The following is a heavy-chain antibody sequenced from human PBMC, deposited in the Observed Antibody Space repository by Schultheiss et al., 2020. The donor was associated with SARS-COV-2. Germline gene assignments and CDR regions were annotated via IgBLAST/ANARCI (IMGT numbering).Heavy chain of an antibody. D-gene: IGHD3-22*01. Sequence: GGSLRLSCAASGFTFSSYGMHWVRQAPGKGLEWVSVIYSGGSTYYADSVKGRFTISRDNSKNTLYLQMNSLRAEDTAVYYCASGFYYYYGMDVWGQGTTVTVSS. V-gene: IGHV3-NL1*01. CDR2: IYSGGST. J-gene: IGHJ6*02. CDR1: GFTFSSYG. CDR3: ASGFYYYYGMDV.